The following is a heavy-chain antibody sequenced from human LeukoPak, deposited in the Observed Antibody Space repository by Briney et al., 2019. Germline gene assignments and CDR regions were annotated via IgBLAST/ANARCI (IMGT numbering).Heavy chain of an antibody. V-gene: IGHV4-59*01. D-gene: IGHD3-22*01. Sequence: ASETLSLTCTVSGGSISSYYWSWLRQPPGRGRKGSGYLYYCGSTNYTPSLRSRVTISVDTSKNQFSVKLSSVTAADTAVYYCARDIIDSSGYYAGWFDPWGQGTVVTVSS. CDR3: ARDIIDSSGYYAGWFDP. CDR1: GGSISSYY. CDR2: LYYCGST. J-gene: IGHJ5*02.